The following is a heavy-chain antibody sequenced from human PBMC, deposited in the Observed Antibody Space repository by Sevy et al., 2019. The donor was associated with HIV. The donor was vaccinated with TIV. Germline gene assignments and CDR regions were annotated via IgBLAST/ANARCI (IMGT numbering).Heavy chain of an antibody. CDR1: GGSFSGYY. J-gene: IGHJ4*02. V-gene: IGHV4-34*01. D-gene: IGHD6-19*01. CDR2: INHSGST. Sequence: SETLSLTCAVYGGSFSGYYWSWIRQPPGKGLEWIGEINHSGSTNYNPSLKSRVTISVDTSKNQFSLKLSSVTAADTAVHYCARGGYSSGWYQTNDFDYWGQGTLVTVSS. CDR3: ARGGYSSGWYQTNDFDY.